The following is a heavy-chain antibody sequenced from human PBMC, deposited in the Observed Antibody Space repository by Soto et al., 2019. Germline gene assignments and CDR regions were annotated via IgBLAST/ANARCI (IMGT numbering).Heavy chain of an antibody. J-gene: IGHJ2*01. CDR3: AKDPRPSAAGFYWYFDL. D-gene: IGHD6-13*01. V-gene: IGHV3-30*18. CDR2: ISYDGSNK. CDR1: GFTFSSYG. Sequence: QVQLVESGGGVVQPGRSLRLSCAASGFTFSSYGMHWVRQAPGKGLEWVAVISYDGSNKYYADSVKGRFTISRDNSKNTLYRQMNSLRAEDTAVYYCAKDPRPSAAGFYWYFDLWGRGTLVTVSS.